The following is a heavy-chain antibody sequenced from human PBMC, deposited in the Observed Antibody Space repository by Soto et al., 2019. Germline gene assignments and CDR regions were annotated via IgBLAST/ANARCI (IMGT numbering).Heavy chain of an antibody. CDR1: GGSIRSAAYY. CDR2: ISHSGST. J-gene: IGHJ4*02. CDR3: AREYTYGSTFFDC. Sequence: QVQLQESGPGLVKPSETLSLTCTVSGGSIRSAAYYWSWIRQHPGKGLEWIGYISHSGSTYYNPSLKIRVIISVDTSKNQFSLSLTSVTAADTAVYYCAREYTYGSTFFDCWGQGALVTVSS. V-gene: IGHV4-31*03. D-gene: IGHD5-18*01.